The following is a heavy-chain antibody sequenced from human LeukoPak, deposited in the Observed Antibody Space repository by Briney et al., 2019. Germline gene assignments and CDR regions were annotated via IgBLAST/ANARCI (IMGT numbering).Heavy chain of an antibody. V-gene: IGHV4-30-4*01. CDR1: GGSISSGDYY. Sequence: SETLSLTCTVSGGSISSGDYYWSWIRQPPGKGLEWIGYIYYSGSTYYNPSLKSRVTISVDTSKNQFSLKLSSVTAADTAVYYCATEYDILTGYSWSPGAFDIWGQGTMVTVSS. D-gene: IGHD3-9*01. J-gene: IGHJ3*02. CDR2: IYYSGST. CDR3: ATEYDILTGYSWSPGAFDI.